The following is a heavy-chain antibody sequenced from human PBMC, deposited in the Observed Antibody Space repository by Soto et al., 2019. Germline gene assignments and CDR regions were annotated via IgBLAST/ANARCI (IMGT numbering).Heavy chain of an antibody. CDR1: GFTFSSYA. D-gene: IGHD5-18*01. CDR3: AKSSGYSYGPTYYFDY. Sequence: GGSLRLSCAASGFTFSSYAMSWVRQAPGKGLEWVSPISGSGGSTYYADSVKGRFTISRDNSKNTLYLQMNSLRAGDTAVYYCAKSSGYSYGPTYYFDYWGQGTLVTVSS. CDR2: ISGSGGST. J-gene: IGHJ4*02. V-gene: IGHV3-23*01.